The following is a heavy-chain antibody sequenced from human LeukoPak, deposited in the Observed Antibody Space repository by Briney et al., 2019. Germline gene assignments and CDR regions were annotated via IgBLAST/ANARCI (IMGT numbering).Heavy chain of an antibody. CDR1: GFTFSSYD. CDR3: ARAIAAAGLDY. CDR2: IGTAGDT. V-gene: IGHV3-13*01. D-gene: IGHD6-13*01. J-gene: IGHJ4*02. Sequence: PGGSLRLSCAASGFTFSSYDMHWVRQATGKDLEWVSAIGTAGDTYYPGSVKGRFTISRENAKNSLYLQMNSLRAGDTAVYYCARAIAAAGLDYWGQGTLVTVSS.